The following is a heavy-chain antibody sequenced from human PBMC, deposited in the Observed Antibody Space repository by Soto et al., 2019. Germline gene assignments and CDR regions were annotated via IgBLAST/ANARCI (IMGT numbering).Heavy chain of an antibody. CDR1: GFTFSNAW. J-gene: IGHJ6*02. V-gene: IGHV3-15*01. D-gene: IGHD1-7*01. Sequence: EVQLVESGGGLVKPGGSLRLSCAASGFTFSNAWMSWVRQAPGKGLEWVGRIKSKTDGGTTDYAAPVKGRFTISRDDSKNTLYLQMNSLKTEDTAVYYCTTDDSANWNYFWFGQLPGSYYYYGMDVWGQGTTVTVSS. CDR2: IKSKTDGGTT. CDR3: TTDDSANWNYFWFGQLPGSYYYYGMDV.